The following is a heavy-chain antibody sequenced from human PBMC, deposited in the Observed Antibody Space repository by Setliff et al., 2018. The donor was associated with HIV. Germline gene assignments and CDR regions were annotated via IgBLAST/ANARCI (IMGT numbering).Heavy chain of an antibody. Sequence: PSETLSLTCAVSGGSISSGGYSWSWIRQPPGEGLEWIGTLYHSGSPIYNSSLKSRVTISGDPSNNQLSLSLSSVTAADTAVYYCARPVSKYFYGMDVWGLGTTVTVSS. CDR1: GGSISSGGYS. CDR3: ARPVSKYFYGMDV. J-gene: IGHJ6*02. V-gene: IGHV4-61*08. CDR2: LYHSGSP.